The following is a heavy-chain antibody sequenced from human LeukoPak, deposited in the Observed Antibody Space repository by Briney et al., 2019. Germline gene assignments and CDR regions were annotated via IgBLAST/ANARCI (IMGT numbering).Heavy chain of an antibody. CDR3: ARGSGYSEIPFDY. CDR1: GGSISSYY. V-gene: IGHV4-59*01. CDR2: IYYSGST. Sequence: SETLSLTCTVSGGSISSYYWSWIRQPPGKGLEWIGYIYYSGSTNYNPSLKSRVTISVDTSKNQFSLKLSSVTAADTTVYYCARGSGYSEIPFDYWGQGTLVTVSS. D-gene: IGHD5-18*01. J-gene: IGHJ4*02.